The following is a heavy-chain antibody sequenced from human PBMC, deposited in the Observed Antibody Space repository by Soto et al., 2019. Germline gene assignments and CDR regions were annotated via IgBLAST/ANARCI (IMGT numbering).Heavy chain of an antibody. CDR2: IKQDGSEK. V-gene: IGHV3-7*03. J-gene: IGHJ6*02. CDR1: GFTFSNYW. CDR3: ARADLTAFGVVQKTYQYYGMDV. Sequence: GGSLRLSCAASGFTFSNYWMSWVRQAPGKGLEWVANIKQDGSEKYYVDSVKGRFSISRDNAKNSLYLQMNSLRAEDTAVYYCARADLTAFGVVQKTYQYYGMDVWGQGTTVTVSS. D-gene: IGHD3-3*01.